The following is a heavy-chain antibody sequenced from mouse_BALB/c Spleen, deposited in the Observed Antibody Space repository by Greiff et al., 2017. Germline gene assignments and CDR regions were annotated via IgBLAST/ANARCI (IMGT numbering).Heavy chain of an antibody. CDR3: ARFITTVVEDYYAMDY. CDR2: ISSGSSTI. Sequence: EVKVVESGGGLVQPGGSRKLSCAASGFTFSSFGMHWVRQAPEKGLEWVAYISSGSSTIYYADTVKGRFTISRDNPKNTLFLQMTSLRSEDTAMYYCARFITTVVEDYYAMDYWGQGTSVTVSS. J-gene: IGHJ4*01. V-gene: IGHV5-17*02. D-gene: IGHD1-1*01. CDR1: GFTFSSFG.